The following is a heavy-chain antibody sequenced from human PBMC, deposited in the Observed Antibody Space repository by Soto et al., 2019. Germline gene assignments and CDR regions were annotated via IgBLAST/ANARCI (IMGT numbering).Heavy chain of an antibody. CDR2: IWYDGSNK. Sequence: GGSLRLSCAASGFTFSSYGMHWVRQAPGKGLEWVAVIWYDGSNKYYADSVKGRFTISRDNSKNTLYLQMNSLRAEDTAVYYCARDYYDSSGYYNTLDYWGQGTLVTVSS. V-gene: IGHV3-33*01. D-gene: IGHD3-22*01. CDR1: GFTFSSYG. CDR3: ARDYYDSSGYYNTLDY. J-gene: IGHJ4*02.